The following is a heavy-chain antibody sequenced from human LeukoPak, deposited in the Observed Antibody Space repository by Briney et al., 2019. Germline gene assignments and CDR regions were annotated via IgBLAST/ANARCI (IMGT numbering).Heavy chain of an antibody. CDR1: GYSISSGYY. J-gene: IGHJ4*02. CDR2: INHSGST. Sequence: SETLSLTCTVSGYSISSGYYWSWIRQPPGKELEWIGEINHSGSTNYNPSLKSRVTISVDTSKNQFSLKLSSVTAADTAVYYCARGPPMSMVRGVIILYYFDYWGQGTLVTVSS. CDR3: ARGPPMSMVRGVIILYYFDY. D-gene: IGHD3-10*01. V-gene: IGHV4-34*01.